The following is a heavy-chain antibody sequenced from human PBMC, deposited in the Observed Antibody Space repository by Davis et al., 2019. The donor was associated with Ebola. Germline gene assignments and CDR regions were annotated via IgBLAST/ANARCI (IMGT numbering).Heavy chain of an antibody. CDR1: GFTFSNAW. Sequence: PGGSLRLSCAASGFTFSNAWMSWVRQALGKGLEWVGRIKSKTDGGTTDYAAPVKGRFTISRDDSKNTLYLQMNSLKTEDTAVYYCTSLYSNYGYYYYYMDVWGKGTTVTVSS. V-gene: IGHV3-15*01. D-gene: IGHD4-11*01. CDR2: IKSKTDGGTT. J-gene: IGHJ6*03. CDR3: TSLYSNYGYYYYYMDV.